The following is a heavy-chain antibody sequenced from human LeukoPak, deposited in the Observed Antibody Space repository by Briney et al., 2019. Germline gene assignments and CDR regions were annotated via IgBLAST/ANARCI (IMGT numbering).Heavy chain of an antibody. CDR1: GYTFTGYN. J-gene: IGHJ3*02. CDR3: ARGMRYFDWLLRIDAFDI. Sequence: ASVKVSCKASGYTFTGYNMHWVRQAPGQGLEWMGWINPNSGGTNYAQKFQGRVTMTRDTSISTAYMELSRLRSDDTAVYYCARGMRYFDWLLRIDAFDIWGQGTMVTVSS. CDR2: INPNSGGT. V-gene: IGHV1-2*02. D-gene: IGHD3-9*01.